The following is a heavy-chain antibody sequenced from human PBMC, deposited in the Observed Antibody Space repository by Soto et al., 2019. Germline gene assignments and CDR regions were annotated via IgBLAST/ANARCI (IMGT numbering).Heavy chain of an antibody. J-gene: IGHJ5*02. Sequence: QVQLQESGPRLVKPSGSLSLTCGVSGGTVASSHWWSWVRQSPGGGLEWIGNVYHTGDTNLNPSLRSRVTISVDKSNNQFSLRLNSLTAADTAVYFCAREIVTAGGNNYFDPWGPGTLVTVSS. CDR3: AREIVTAGGNNYFDP. CDR2: VYHTGDT. D-gene: IGHD2-21*02. CDR1: GGTVASSHW. V-gene: IGHV4-4*02.